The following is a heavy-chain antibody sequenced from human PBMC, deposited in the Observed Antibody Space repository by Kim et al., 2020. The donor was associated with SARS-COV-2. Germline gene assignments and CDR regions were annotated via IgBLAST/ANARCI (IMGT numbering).Heavy chain of an antibody. J-gene: IGHJ5*02. CDR2: INHSGST. CDR3: ARGPGYSSSWYGARNWFDP. D-gene: IGHD6-13*01. Sequence: SETLSLTCAVYGGSFSGYYWSWIRQPPGKGLEWIGEINHSGSTNYNPSLKSRVTISVDTSKNQFSLKLSSVTAADTAVYYCARGPGYSSSWYGARNWFDPWGQGTLDTVSS. CDR1: GGSFSGYY. V-gene: IGHV4-34*01.